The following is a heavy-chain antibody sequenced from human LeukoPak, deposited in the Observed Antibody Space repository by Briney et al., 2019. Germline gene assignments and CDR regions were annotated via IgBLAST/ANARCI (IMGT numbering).Heavy chain of an antibody. Sequence: GASVKVSCKASGYTFTDYYIHWVRQAPGQGLEWMAWINPNSGGTYYAQNFHDRITLTRDTSISTAYMELSRLRSDDTAIYYCARANALYCSSTSCLFDYWGRGTLVTVSS. CDR1: GYTFTDYY. D-gene: IGHD2-2*01. CDR2: INPNSGGT. CDR3: ARANALYCSSTSCLFDY. V-gene: IGHV1-2*02. J-gene: IGHJ4*02.